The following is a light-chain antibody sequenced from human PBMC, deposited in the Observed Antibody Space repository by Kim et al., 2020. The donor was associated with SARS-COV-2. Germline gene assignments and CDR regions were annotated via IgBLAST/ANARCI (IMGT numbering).Light chain of an antibody. J-gene: IGKJ4*01. CDR2: AAS. Sequence: EIVLTQSPGTLSLSPGERATLACRASQSVNSIAWYQQKPGQAPRPLIYAASSRAAGVPDRFSGSGSGTDFTLTISRLEPEDFAVFYCHLYGGSALTFGGGTKVDSK. V-gene: IGKV3-20*01. CDR3: HLYGGSALT. CDR1: QSVNS.